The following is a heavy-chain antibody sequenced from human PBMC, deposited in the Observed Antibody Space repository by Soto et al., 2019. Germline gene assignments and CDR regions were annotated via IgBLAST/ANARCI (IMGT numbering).Heavy chain of an antibody. Sequence: SVKVSCKASGFTFTSSAVQWVRQARGQRLEWIGWIVVGSGNTDYAQKFQERVTITRDMSTSTAYMELSSLRSEDTAVYYCAAARDPHSSGWYHWFDPWGQGTLVTVSS. CDR1: GFTFTSSA. CDR2: IVVGSGNT. CDR3: AAARDPHSSGWYHWFDP. J-gene: IGHJ5*02. V-gene: IGHV1-58*01. D-gene: IGHD6-19*01.